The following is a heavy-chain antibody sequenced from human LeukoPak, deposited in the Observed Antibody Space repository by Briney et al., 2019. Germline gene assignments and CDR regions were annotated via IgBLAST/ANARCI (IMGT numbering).Heavy chain of an antibody. CDR3: ARAHNWKYGTFDY. D-gene: IGHD1-7*01. V-gene: IGHV3-48*03. CDR2: ITSSGSTA. Sequence: QAGGSLRLSCAASGFTFSSFEMNWVRQAPGKGLEWVSYITSSGSTAHYADSVEGRFTISRDNAKNSLYLQMNSLRAEDTAVYYCARAHNWKYGTFDYWGQGTLVTVSS. J-gene: IGHJ4*02. CDR1: GFTFSSFE.